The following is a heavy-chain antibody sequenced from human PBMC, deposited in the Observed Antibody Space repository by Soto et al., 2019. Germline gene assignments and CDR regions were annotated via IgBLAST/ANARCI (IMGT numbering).Heavy chain of an antibody. J-gene: IGHJ2*01. CDR1: GGSISSYY. CDR3: ARATRDDAPTWYFDL. V-gene: IGHV4-59*08. CDR2: IYYSGST. D-gene: IGHD2-2*01. Sequence: PSETLSLTCTVSGGSISSYYWSWIRQPPGKGLEWIGYIYYSGSTNYNPSLKSRVTISVDTSKNQFSLKLSSVTAADTAVYYCARATRDDAPTWYFDLWGRGTQVTVSS.